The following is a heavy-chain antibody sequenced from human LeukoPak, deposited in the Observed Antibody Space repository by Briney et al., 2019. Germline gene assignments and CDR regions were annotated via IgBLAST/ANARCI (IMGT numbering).Heavy chain of an antibody. CDR1: GYTFTSYG. CDR3: ARGVQLERGPTDLDY. CDR2: ISAYNGNT. Sequence: GASVKVSCKAPGYTFTSYGISWVRQAPGQGLEWMGWISAYNGNTNYAQKLQGRVTMTTDTSTSTAYMELRSLRSDDTAVYYCARGVQLERGPTDLDYWGQGTLVTVSS. D-gene: IGHD1-1*01. V-gene: IGHV1-18*01. J-gene: IGHJ4*02.